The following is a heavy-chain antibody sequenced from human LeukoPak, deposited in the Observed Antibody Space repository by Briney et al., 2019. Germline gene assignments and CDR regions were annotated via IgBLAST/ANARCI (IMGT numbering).Heavy chain of an antibody. V-gene: IGHV3-23*01. CDR3: EKDRICSGGSCYRLVYYFDY. CDR1: GFTFSSYA. D-gene: IGHD2-15*01. CDR2: ISGSGGST. J-gene: IGHJ4*02. Sequence: GGSLRLSCAASGFTFSSYAMSWVRQAPGKGLEWVSAISGSGGSTYYADSVKGRFTISRDNSKNTLYLQMNSLRAEDTAVYYCEKDRICSGGSCYRLVYYFDYWGQGTLVTVSS.